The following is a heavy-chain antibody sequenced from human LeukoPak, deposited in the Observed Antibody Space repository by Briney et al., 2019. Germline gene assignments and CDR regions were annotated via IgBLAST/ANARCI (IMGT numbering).Heavy chain of an antibody. V-gene: IGHV4-31*03. CDR3: ARHLRANWGDDDAFDI. J-gene: IGHJ3*02. CDR1: GGSISSGGYY. Sequence: NPSETLSLTCTVSGGSISSGGYYWSWIRQHPGKGLEWIGYIYYSGSAYYNPSLKSRVTISVDTSENQFSLKLSSVTAADTAVYYCARHLRANWGDDDAFDIWGQGTMVTVSS. D-gene: IGHD7-27*01. CDR2: IYYSGSA.